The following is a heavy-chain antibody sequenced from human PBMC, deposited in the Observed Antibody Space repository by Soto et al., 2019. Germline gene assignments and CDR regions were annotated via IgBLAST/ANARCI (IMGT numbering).Heavy chain of an antibody. Sequence: PGESLKISCKGSGYSFTSCWIGWVRQMPGKGLEWMGIIYPGDSDTRYSPSFQGQVTISADKSISTPYLQWSSLKASDTAMYYCARRSSYCGGDCYSSDYWGQGTLVTVSS. CDR2: IYPGDSDT. D-gene: IGHD2-21*02. CDR3: ARRSSYCGGDCYSSDY. J-gene: IGHJ4*02. V-gene: IGHV5-51*01. CDR1: GYSFTSCW.